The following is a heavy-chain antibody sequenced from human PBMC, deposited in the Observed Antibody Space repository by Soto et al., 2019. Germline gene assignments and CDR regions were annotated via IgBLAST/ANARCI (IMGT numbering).Heavy chain of an antibody. Sequence: SLRLSCADSGFTVSSNYMSWVRQAPGKGLEWVSVIYSGGSTYYADSVKGRFTISRDNSKNTLYLQMNSLRAEDTAVYYCARGNYDILTGSRGYFDYWGQGTLVTVSS. V-gene: IGHV3-66*01. J-gene: IGHJ4*02. CDR1: GFTVSSNY. CDR2: IYSGGST. CDR3: ARGNYDILTGSRGYFDY. D-gene: IGHD3-9*01.